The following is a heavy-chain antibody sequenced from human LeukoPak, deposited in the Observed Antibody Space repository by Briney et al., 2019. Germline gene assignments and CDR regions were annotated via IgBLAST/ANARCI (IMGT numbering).Heavy chain of an antibody. CDR1: GYSFTNYW. J-gene: IGHJ4*02. D-gene: IGHD3-22*01. CDR2: IYPGDSDT. V-gene: IGHV5-51*01. Sequence: GESLKISCKGSGYSFTNYWIGWVRQMPGKGLEWMGIIYPGDSDTKYSPSFQGQVTISADKSINIAYPQWSSLKASDTAMYYCARSTTMIARGDYWGQGTLVTVSS. CDR3: ARSTTMIARGDY.